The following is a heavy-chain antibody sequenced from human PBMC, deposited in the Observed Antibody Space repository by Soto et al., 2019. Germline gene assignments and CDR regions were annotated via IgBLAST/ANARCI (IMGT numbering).Heavy chain of an antibody. J-gene: IGHJ4*02. CDR3: ARVPPGYPIANYYFDY. V-gene: IGHV4-31*03. CDR2: IYYSGST. D-gene: IGHD1-1*01. CDR1: GGSISSGGYY. Sequence: QVQLQESGPGLVKPSQTLSLTCTVSGGSISSGGYYWSWIRQHPGKGLEWIGYIYYSGSTYYNPSLKRRVTISVDSSKNQFSLKLSSVTAADTAVYYCARVPPGYPIANYYFDYWGQGTLVTVSS.